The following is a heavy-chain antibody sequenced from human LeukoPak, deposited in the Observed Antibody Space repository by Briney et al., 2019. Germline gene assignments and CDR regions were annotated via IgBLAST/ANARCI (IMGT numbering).Heavy chain of an antibody. CDR3: ARDLKRIDGDNFDF. CDR2: INTDGSST. Sequence: GGSLRLSYAASGFTFSNYWMHWVRQAPGKGLVWISRINTDGSSTNYADSMKGRFTISRDNAKNTLYLQMDSLRAEDSAVYYCARDLKRIDGDNFDFWGQGTLVTVSS. J-gene: IGHJ4*02. V-gene: IGHV3-74*01. CDR1: GFTFSNYW. D-gene: IGHD5-24*01.